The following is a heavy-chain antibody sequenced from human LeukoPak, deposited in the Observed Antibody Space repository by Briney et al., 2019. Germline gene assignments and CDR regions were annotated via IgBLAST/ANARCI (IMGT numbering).Heavy chain of an antibody. CDR1: GGSFSGYY. Sequence: PSETLSLTCAVYGGSFSGYYWSWIRQPPGKGLEWIGEINHSGSTNYNPSLTSRVTISVDTSKNQFSLKLSSVTAADTAVYYCARLGYYFDYWGQGTLVTVSS. CDR3: ARLGYYFDY. J-gene: IGHJ4*02. V-gene: IGHV4-34*01. CDR2: INHSGST.